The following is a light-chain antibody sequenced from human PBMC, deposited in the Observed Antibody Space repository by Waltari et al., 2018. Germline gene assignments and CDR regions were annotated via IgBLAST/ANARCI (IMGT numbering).Light chain of an antibody. CDR2: EVS. Sequence: QSALTPPASVSGSPGQSIAISCTGTTSDVGSYNLVSWYHQHPGKAPKLMIYEVSKRPSGVSNRFSGSRSGKPASLTIFGVQAEDEADYYCCSYATSSTPNVVFGRGTKLTVL. CDR3: CSYATSSTPNVV. J-gene: IGLJ2*01. V-gene: IGLV2-23*02. CDR1: TSDVGSYNL.